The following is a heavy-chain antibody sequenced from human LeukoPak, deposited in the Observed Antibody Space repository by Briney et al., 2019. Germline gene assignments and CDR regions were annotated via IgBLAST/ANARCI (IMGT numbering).Heavy chain of an antibody. CDR2: IYSVGST. Sequence: GGSLRLSCAASGFTVSSNYMSWVRQAPGKGLEWVSVIYSVGSTYYADSVKGRFTISRDNSKNTLYLQMNSLRAEDTAVYYCARGGGHGLLRXXXXXXHXDYWXXGXLVTV. D-gene: IGHD3-22*01. CDR1: GFTVSSNY. CDR3: ARGGGHGLLRXXXXXXHXDY. V-gene: IGHV3-66*01. J-gene: IGHJ4*02.